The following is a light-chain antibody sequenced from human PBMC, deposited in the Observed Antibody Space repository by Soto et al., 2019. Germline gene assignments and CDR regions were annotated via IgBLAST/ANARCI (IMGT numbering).Light chain of an antibody. CDR2: GAS. CDR1: QSVSSSY. CDR3: QQYGSSFWT. Sequence: EIVLTQSPGTLSSSPGERATLSCRASQSVSSSYLAWYQQKPGQAPRLLIYGASSRATGIPDRFSGSGSGTDFTLTISRLEPEDFAVYYCQQYGSSFWTFGQGTKV. V-gene: IGKV3-20*01. J-gene: IGKJ1*01.